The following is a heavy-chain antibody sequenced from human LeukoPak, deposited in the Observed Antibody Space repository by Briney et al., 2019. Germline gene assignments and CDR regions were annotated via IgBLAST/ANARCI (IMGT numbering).Heavy chain of an antibody. V-gene: IGHV3-30*14. Sequence: GGSLRLSCAASGFTFSSYAMHWVRQAPGKGLEWVAVISYDGSNKYYADSVKGRFTISRDNSKNTLYLQMNSLRVEDTAVYYCARDPGYDDGYDYWGQGTLVTVSS. D-gene: IGHD5-18*01. CDR2: ISYDGSNK. J-gene: IGHJ4*02. CDR1: GFTFSSYA. CDR3: ARDPGYDDGYDY.